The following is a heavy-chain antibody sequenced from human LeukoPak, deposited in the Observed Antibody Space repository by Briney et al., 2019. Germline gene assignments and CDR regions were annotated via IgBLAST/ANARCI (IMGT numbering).Heavy chain of an antibody. Sequence: GGSLRLSCAASGNYWMHWVRQAPGKGLVWVSHINSDGSWTSYADSVKGRFTISRDNSKNTLYLQMNSLRAEDTAVYYCASPGYPVDYWGQGTLVTVSS. CDR3: ASPGYPVDY. D-gene: IGHD5-12*01. V-gene: IGHV3-74*01. J-gene: IGHJ4*02. CDR1: GNYW. CDR2: INSDGSWT.